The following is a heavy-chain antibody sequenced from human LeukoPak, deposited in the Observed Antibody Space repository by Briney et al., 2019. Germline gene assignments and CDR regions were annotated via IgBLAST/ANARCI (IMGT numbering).Heavy chain of an antibody. V-gene: IGHV3-9*01. J-gene: IGHJ4*02. Sequence: GGSLRLSCAASGFTFDDYAMHWVRQAPGKGLEWASGISWNSGSIGYADSVKDRFTISRDNAKNSLYLQMNSLRAEDTALYYCAKGPTHRDYDSSGYYSIYYFDYWGQGTLVTVSS. CDR2: ISWNSGSI. CDR1: GFTFDDYA. CDR3: AKGPTHRDYDSSGYYSIYYFDY. D-gene: IGHD3-22*01.